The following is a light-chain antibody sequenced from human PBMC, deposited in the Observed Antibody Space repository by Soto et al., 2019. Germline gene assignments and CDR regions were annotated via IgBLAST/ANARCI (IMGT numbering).Light chain of an antibody. CDR2: EVS. J-gene: IGLJ1*01. CDR3: CSYAGSSTFYV. V-gene: IGLV2-23*02. CDR1: SSDVGSYDL. Sequence: QSVLTQPASGSGSPGQSSTISCTGTSSDVGSYDLVSWFQHHPGKAPKLMIYEVSKRPSGVSNRFSGSKSGNTASLTISGLQAEDEADYFCCSYAGSSTFYVFGIGTKVTVL.